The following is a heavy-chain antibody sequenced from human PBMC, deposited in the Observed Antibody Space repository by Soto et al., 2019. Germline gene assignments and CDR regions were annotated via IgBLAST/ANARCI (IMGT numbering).Heavy chain of an antibody. V-gene: IGHV3-23*01. CDR2: VSGSGSST. CDR1: GFTFSNYA. J-gene: IGHJ6*02. D-gene: IGHD3-16*01. CDR3: AQLGGVDYFYGMDV. Sequence: EVQLLDSGGGLVQPGKSLRLSCAASGFTFSNYAMSWVRQAPGQGLEWVSAVSGSGSSTYYADSVKGRFTISRDNSMNSLYLQMNSLRVEDTAIYYCAQLGGVDYFYGMDVWGQGTTVTGSS.